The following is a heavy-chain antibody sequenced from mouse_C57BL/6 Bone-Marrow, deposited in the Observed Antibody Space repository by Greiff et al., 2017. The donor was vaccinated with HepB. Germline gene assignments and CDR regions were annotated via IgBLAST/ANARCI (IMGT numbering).Heavy chain of an antibody. V-gene: IGHV1-55*01. D-gene: IGHD2-3*01. CDR3: ARRRGGYYCYAMDY. J-gene: IGHJ4*01. Sequence: VQLQQPGAELVKPGASVKMSCKASGYTFTSYWITWVKQRPGQGLEWIGDIYPGSGSTNYNEKFKSKATLTVDKSSSTAYMQLSSLTSEDSAVYYCARRRGGYYCYAMDYWGQGTSVTVSS. CDR1: GYTFTSYW. CDR2: IYPGSGST.